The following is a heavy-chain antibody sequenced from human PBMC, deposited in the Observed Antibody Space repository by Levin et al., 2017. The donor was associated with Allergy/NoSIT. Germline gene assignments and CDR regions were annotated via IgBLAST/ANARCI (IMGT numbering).Heavy chain of an antibody. Sequence: ASVKVSCKASGYTFTSYGISWVRQAPGQGLEWMGWISAYNGNTNYAQKLQGRVTMTTDTSTSTAYMELRSLRSDDTAVYYCARDNNIVVVPAAMPDYYYYGMDGWGQGTTVTVSS. CDR3: ARDNNIVVVPAAMPDYYYYGMDG. J-gene: IGHJ6*02. V-gene: IGHV1-18*01. D-gene: IGHD2-2*01. CDR2: ISAYNGNT. CDR1: GYTFTSYG.